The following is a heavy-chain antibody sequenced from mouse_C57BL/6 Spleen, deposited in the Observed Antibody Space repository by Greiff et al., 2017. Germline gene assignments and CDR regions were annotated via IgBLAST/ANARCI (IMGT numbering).Heavy chain of an antibody. CDR1: GYTFTDYY. V-gene: IGHV1-19*01. J-gene: IGHJ4*01. D-gene: IGHD1-1*01. CDR2: INPYNGGT. CDR3: SYYYGSSYAMDY. Sequence: VQLQQSGPVLVKPGASVKMSCKASGYTFTDYYMNWVKQSHGKSLEWIGVINPYNGGTSYNQKFKGKATLTVDKSSSTAYMELNSLTSEDSAVYYCSYYYGSSYAMDYWGQGTSVTVSS.